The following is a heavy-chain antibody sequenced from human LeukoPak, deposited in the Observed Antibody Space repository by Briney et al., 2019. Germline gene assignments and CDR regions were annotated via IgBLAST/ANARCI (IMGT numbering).Heavy chain of an antibody. CDR3: ARTAQWELLGYFDY. CDR2: ISYDGSNK. D-gene: IGHD1-26*01. Sequence: GRSLRLSCAASGFTFSSYAMHWVRQAPGKGLEWVAVISYDGSNKYYADSVKGRFTISRDNSKNTLYLQMNSLRAEDTAVYYCARTAQWELLGYFDYWGQGTLVTVSS. V-gene: IGHV3-30*04. J-gene: IGHJ4*02. CDR1: GFTFSSYA.